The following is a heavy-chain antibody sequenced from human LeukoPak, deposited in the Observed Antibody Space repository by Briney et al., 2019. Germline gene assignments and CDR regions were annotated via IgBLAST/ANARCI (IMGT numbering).Heavy chain of an antibody. CDR3: AKSRRGSGSSYSYYYYYGMDV. CDR1: GFTFNNYG. D-gene: IGHD3-10*01. J-gene: IGHJ6*02. Sequence: EPGGSLRLSCAASGFTFNNYGLSWVRQAPGKGLEWVSAISGSGGSTYYADSVKGRFTISRDNSKNTLYLQMNSLRAEDTAVYYCAKSRRGSGSSYSYYYYYGMDVWGQGTTVTVSS. V-gene: IGHV3-23*01. CDR2: ISGSGGST.